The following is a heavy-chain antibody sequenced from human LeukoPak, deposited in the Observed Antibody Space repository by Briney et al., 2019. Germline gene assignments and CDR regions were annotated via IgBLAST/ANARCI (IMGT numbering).Heavy chain of an antibody. CDR3: ARDFYSGSYLVY. CDR2: INPNSGGT. D-gene: IGHD1-26*01. V-gene: IGHV1-2*02. Sequence: ASVKVSCKASGYTFTGYYMHWVRQAPGQGLEWMGWINPNSGGTNYAQKFQGRVTMTRDMSTSTVYMELSSLRSEDTAVYYCARDFYSGSYLVYWGQGTLVTVSS. CDR1: GYTFTGYY. J-gene: IGHJ4*02.